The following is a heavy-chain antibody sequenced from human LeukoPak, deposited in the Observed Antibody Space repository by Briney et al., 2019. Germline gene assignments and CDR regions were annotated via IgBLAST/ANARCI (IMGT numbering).Heavy chain of an antibody. CDR2: IYYSGST. D-gene: IGHD5-18*01. V-gene: IGHV4-59*01. Sequence: PSETLSLTCAVYGGSFSGYYWSWIRQPPGKGLEWIGYIYYSGSTNYNPSLKSRVTISVDTSKNQFSLKLSSVTAADTAVYYCATQYPYSYHFDYWGQGTLVTVSS. CDR1: GGSFSGYY. CDR3: ATQYPYSYHFDY. J-gene: IGHJ4*02.